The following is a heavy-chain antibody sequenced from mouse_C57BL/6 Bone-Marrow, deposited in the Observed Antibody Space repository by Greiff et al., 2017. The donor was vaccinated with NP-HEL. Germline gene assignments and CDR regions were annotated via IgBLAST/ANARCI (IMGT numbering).Heavy chain of an antibody. V-gene: IGHV1-4*01. CDR3: AYYDSSWFAY. D-gene: IGHD2-4*01. Sequence: QVQLKESGAELARPGASVKMSCKASGYTFPSYTMHWVKQRPGQGLEWIGYINPSSGYTKHNQKFKDKATLTADKSSSTAYMQLSSLTSEDSAVYYCAYYDSSWFAYWGQGTLVTVSA. J-gene: IGHJ3*01. CDR1: GYTFPSYT. CDR2: INPSSGYT.